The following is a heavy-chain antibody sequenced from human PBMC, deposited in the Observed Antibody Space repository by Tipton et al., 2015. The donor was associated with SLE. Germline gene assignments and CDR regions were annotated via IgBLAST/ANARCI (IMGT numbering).Heavy chain of an antibody. J-gene: IGHJ4*02. D-gene: IGHD6-19*01. V-gene: IGHV4-39*01. CDR2: PYYSGSS. CDR3: ARQRSVAEFDY. CDR1: GGSISSSSPY. Sequence: TLSLTCTVSGGSISSSSPYWGWLRQSPGTGLEWIGTPYYSGSSFYNASLKSRVTISVDRSKNQFSLILTSVTAADTAIYYCARQRSVAEFDYWGQGILVTVSS.